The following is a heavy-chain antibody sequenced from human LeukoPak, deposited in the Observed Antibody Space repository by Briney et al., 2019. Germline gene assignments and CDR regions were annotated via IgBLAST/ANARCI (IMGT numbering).Heavy chain of an antibody. CDR2: IYRSGSS. J-gene: IGHJ6*03. CDR1: GGSISSGSYY. Sequence: PSETLSLTCTVSGGSISSGSYYWNWIRQPAGKGLEWIGRIYRSGSSNYNPSLKSRVTISVDTSKNQFSLKLSSVTAADTAVYYCASVRKGYCSSTSCYAKGYYYYYMDVWGKGTTVTISS. V-gene: IGHV4-61*02. D-gene: IGHD2-2*01. CDR3: ASVRKGYCSSTSCYAKGYYYYYMDV.